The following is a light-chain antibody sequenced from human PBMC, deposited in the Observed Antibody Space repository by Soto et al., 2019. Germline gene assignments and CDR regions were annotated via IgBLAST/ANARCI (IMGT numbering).Light chain of an antibody. CDR1: QSISIW. CDR3: QHYNDYSWT. Sequence: DIHMTQSPSTLSASVGDRVTITCRASQSISIWLAWYQQKPGKAPNLLIYKTSSLESGVPSRFSGSGSGTEFPLTISSLQPDDFATYYCQHYNDYSWTCAQGPKVEIK. J-gene: IGKJ1*01. V-gene: IGKV1-5*03. CDR2: KTS.